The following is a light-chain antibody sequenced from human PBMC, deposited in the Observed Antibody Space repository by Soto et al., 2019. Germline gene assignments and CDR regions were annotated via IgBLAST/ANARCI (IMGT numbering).Light chain of an antibody. Sequence: QSALTQPRSVSGSPGQSVTISCTGTSSDVGGYNYVSWYQQHPGKAPKLMIYDVSKRPSGVPDRFSGSKSGNTASLTISGLQAEDEADYYSCSYAGSYTLAVFGGGTKLTVL. CDR3: CSYAGSYTLAV. CDR1: SSDVGGYNY. CDR2: DVS. V-gene: IGLV2-11*01. J-gene: IGLJ2*01.